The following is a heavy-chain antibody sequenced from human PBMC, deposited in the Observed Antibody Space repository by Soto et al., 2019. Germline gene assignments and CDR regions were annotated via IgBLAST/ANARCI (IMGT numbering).Heavy chain of an antibody. D-gene: IGHD6-6*01. CDR2: IIPIFGTA. CDR1: GGTFSSYA. J-gene: IGHJ6*02. Sequence: ASVKVSCKASGGTFSSYAISWVRQAPGQGLEWMGGIIPIFGTANYAQKFQGRVTITADESTSTAYMGLSSLRSEDTAVYYCARESIAARPSRGRGGQDGMDVWGQGTTVTVS. V-gene: IGHV1-69*13. CDR3: ARESIAARPSRGRGGQDGMDV.